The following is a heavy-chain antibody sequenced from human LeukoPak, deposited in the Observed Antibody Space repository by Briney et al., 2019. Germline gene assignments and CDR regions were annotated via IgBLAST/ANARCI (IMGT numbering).Heavy chain of an antibody. CDR1: GGSISSYY. V-gene: IGHV4-59*12. Sequence: PSETLSLTCTVSGGSISSYYWSWIRQPPGKGLEWIGYIYYSGSTNYNPSLKSRVTISVDTSKNQFSLKLSSVTAADTAVYYCAREPQSIAAAGTGSPFDYWGQGTLVTVSS. D-gene: IGHD6-13*01. CDR3: AREPQSIAAAGTGSPFDY. J-gene: IGHJ4*02. CDR2: IYYSGST.